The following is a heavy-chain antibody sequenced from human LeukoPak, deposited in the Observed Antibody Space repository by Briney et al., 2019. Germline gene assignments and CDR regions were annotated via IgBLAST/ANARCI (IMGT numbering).Heavy chain of an antibody. CDR1: GYTFGHYY. Sequence: ASVKVSCKASGYTFGHYYISWVRQAPGQGLEWMGWISGYNGNTNYAQKFQDRITMTVDKSTTTVCMEVKSLRSDDTAVYYCARTHDFWSARKGDYFDPWGQGTLVTVSS. D-gene: IGHD3-3*01. J-gene: IGHJ4*02. V-gene: IGHV1-18*01. CDR2: ISGYNGNT. CDR3: ARTHDFWSARKGDYFDP.